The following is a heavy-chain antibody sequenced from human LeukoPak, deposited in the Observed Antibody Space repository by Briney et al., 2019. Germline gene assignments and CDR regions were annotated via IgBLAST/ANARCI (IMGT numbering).Heavy chain of an antibody. D-gene: IGHD5-18*01. CDR1: GGSFSGYY. Sequence: SETLSLTCAVYGGSFSGYYWSWIRQPPGKGLEWIGEINHSGSTNYNPSLKSRVTISVDTSKNQFSLKLSSVTAADTAVYYCARGVTGGYSYGSVHLDYWGQGTLVTVSS. J-gene: IGHJ4*02. CDR3: ARGVTGGYSYGSVHLDY. V-gene: IGHV4-34*01. CDR2: INHSGST.